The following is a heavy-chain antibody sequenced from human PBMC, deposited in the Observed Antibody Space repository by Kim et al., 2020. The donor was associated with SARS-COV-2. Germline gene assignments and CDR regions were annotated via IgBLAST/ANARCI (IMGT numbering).Heavy chain of an antibody. V-gene: IGHV5-51*01. D-gene: IGHD2-15*01. Sequence: GESLKISCKASGFSLDRYWLAWVRQTPGRGLEWMGIIFPRDSETKYSPSFRGHVTFSVDRSINTASLQRSGLTASDSASYYCVRHDGSCIGAGCQPDFWG. CDR1: GFSLDRYW. J-gene: IGHJ4*01. CDR2: IFPRDSET. CDR3: VRHDGSCIGAGCQPDF.